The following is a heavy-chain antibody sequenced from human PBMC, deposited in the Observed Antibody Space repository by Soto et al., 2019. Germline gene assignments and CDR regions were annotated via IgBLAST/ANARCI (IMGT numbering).Heavy chain of an antibody. J-gene: IGHJ4*02. V-gene: IGHV1-18*01. CDR1: GYTFTSYG. D-gene: IGHD6-6*01. CDR3: ARGRDGDY. CDR2: ISAHNGNT. Sequence: QVHLVQSGAEVKKPGASVKVSCKASGYTFTSYGITWVRQAPGQGLEWMGWISAHNGNTDYAQKLQGRVIVTRDTSTSTAYMELRSLRSDATAVYYGARGRDGDYWGQGALVTVSS.